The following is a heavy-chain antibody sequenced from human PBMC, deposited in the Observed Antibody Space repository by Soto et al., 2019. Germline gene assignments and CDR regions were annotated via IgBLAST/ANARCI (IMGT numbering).Heavy chain of an antibody. V-gene: IGHV4-39*01. J-gene: IGHJ6*02. CDR3: ARHVIPGEVRGPQWYYGMDV. D-gene: IGHD3-10*01. Sequence: SETLSLTCTVSGGSISSSSYYWGWIRQPPGKGLEWIGSIYYSGSTYYNPSLKSRVTISVDTSKNQFSLKLRSVTAADTAVYYCARHVIPGEVRGPQWYYGMDVWGQGTTVTVSS. CDR1: GGSISSSSYY. CDR2: IYYSGST.